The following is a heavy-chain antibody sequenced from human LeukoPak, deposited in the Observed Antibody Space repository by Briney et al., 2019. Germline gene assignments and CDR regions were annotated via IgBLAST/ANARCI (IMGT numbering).Heavy chain of an antibody. CDR2: INPNSGGT. D-gene: IGHD3-16*02. CDR1: GYTFTGYY. Sequence: ASGKVSCKASGYTFTGYYMHWVRQAPGQGLEWMGWINPNSGGTNYAQKFQGRVTMTRDTSISTAYMELSRLRSDDTAVYYCARERGRIMITFGGVIDDYWGQGTLVTVSS. CDR3: ARERGRIMITFGGVIDDY. V-gene: IGHV1-2*02. J-gene: IGHJ4*02.